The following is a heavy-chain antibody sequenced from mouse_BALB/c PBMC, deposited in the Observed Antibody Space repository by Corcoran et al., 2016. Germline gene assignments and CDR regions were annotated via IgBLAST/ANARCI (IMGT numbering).Heavy chain of an antibody. CDR2: INPYNDGT. Sequence: EVQLQQSGTELVKPGASVTISCKASEYTFTSYVMHWVKQKPGQGLEWIGYINPYNDGTKYNEKFKGKATLTSDKSSSTAHMELSSLTSDDSAVYYCARYADGYVYYDAMDYWGQGTSVTVSS. D-gene: IGHD2-3*01. J-gene: IGHJ4*01. CDR1: EYTFTSYV. CDR3: ARYADGYVYYDAMDY. V-gene: IGHV1S136*01.